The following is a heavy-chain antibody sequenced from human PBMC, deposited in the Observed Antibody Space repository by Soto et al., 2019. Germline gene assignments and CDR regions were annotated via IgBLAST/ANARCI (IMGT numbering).Heavy chain of an antibody. CDR3: ARRFGSFYGMDV. CDR2: IIPVVGTA. V-gene: IGHV1-69*01. D-gene: IGHD3-10*01. CDR1: GGAFSSYG. Sequence: QLQLVQSGAEVKKLGSSVKVSCKASGGAFSSYGVNWVRQAPGEGLEWMGGIIPVVGTANNAQKFQGRVTITADESTGTAYMELSSLRSEDTAVYYCARRFGSFYGMDVWGQGSTVTVSS. J-gene: IGHJ6*01.